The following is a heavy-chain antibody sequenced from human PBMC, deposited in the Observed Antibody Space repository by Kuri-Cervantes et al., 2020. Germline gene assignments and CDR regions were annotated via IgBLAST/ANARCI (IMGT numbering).Heavy chain of an antibody. D-gene: IGHD2-2*01. V-gene: IGHV4-61*01. Sequence: SETLSLTCAVSGYSISSGYYWSWIRQPPGKGLEWIGYIYYSGSTNYNPSLKSRVTISVDTSKNQFSLKLSSVTAADTAVYYCARGIGTSSGAHYWGQGTLVTVSS. J-gene: IGHJ4*02. CDR1: GYSISSGYY. CDR2: IYYSGST. CDR3: ARGIGTSSGAHY.